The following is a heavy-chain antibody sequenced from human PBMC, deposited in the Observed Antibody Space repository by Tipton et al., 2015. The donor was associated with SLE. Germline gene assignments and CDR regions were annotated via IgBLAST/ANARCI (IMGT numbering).Heavy chain of an antibody. CDR3: ARAHVGPFGPYFHI. D-gene: IGHD1-26*01. J-gene: IGHJ3*02. V-gene: IGHV4-61*02. Sequence: TLSLTCNVSGGSFSTGSYSWNWIRQPAGKGLEWIGRFYSGFTTYNPSLNSRATMSVDTSKKQFSLKLSSVTAADTAVYYCARAHVGPFGPYFHIWGQGTMVTVSS. CDR1: GGSFSTGSYS. CDR2: FYSGFT.